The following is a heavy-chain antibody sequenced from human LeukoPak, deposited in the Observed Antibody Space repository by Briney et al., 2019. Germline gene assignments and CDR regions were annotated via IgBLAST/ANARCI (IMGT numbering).Heavy chain of an antibody. D-gene: IGHD5-12*01. Sequence: PSETLPLTCTVSGGSISSSSYHRGWIRQPPGKGLEWIATIYFTGSTYYNPSLKSRVTLSLHTSKNQFSLTVNSVTAADTAFYYCARGVGSRSAEYFQHWGQGTLVTVSS. CDR2: IYFTGST. CDR3: ARGVGSRSAEYFQH. CDR1: GGSISSSSYH. J-gene: IGHJ1*01. V-gene: IGHV4-39*07.